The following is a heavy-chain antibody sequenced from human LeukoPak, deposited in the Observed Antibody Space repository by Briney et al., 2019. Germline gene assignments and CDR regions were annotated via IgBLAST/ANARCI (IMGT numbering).Heavy chain of an antibody. CDR2: IKPDGTTK. CDR3: ARSIPYGTTWYGRSDY. D-gene: IGHD6-13*01. Sequence: GGSPRLSCAASGFPFSSYSMTWVRQAPGKGLEWVANIKPDGTTKFYVDSVKGRFTISRDNALNSLYLQMNSLRAEDTAIYYCARSIPYGTTWYGRSDYWGQGTLVTVSS. CDR1: GFPFSSYS. J-gene: IGHJ4*02. V-gene: IGHV3-7*03.